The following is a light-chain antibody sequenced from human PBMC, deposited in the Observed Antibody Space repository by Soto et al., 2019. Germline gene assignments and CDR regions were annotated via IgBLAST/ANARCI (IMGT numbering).Light chain of an antibody. V-gene: IGLV1-44*01. CDR1: NSNIGTNT. Sequence: QSLLTQPPSASATPGQRVTISCSGSNSNIGTNTVNWYQQLPGTAPRLLIYTNNQRPSGVPQRFSGSKTGTSDSLAIGGLQSEDGADYYCAAWDDSLGAYVFGTGTKLTVL. CDR2: TNN. J-gene: IGLJ1*01. CDR3: AAWDDSLGAYV.